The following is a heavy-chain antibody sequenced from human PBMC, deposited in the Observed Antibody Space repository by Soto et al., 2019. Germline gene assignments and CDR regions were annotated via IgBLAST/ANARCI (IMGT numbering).Heavy chain of an antibody. CDR3: AKDGGSHCSSTSCYSGPTVFPPV. V-gene: IGHV3-23*01. J-gene: IGHJ6*02. CDR1: GFTFSSYA. CDR2: ISGSGGST. Sequence: GGSLRLSXAASGFTFSSYAMSWVRQAPGKGLEWVSAISGSGGSTYYADSVKGRFTISRDNSKNTLYLQMNSLRAEDTAVYYCAKDGGSHCSSTSCYSGPTVFPPVWGQGTTVTVSS. D-gene: IGHD2-2*01.